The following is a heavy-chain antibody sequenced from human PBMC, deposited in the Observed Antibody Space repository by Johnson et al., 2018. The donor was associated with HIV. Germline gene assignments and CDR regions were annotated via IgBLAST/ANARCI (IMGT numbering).Heavy chain of an antibody. V-gene: IGHV3-30*02. CDR2: IRYDGSNK. J-gene: IGHJ3*02. CDR1: GFTFSSYD. D-gene: IGHD1-26*01. CDR3: AKSYYEEERPMGVDAFDI. Sequence: MQLVESGGGLVQPGGSLRLSCAASGFTFSSYDMHWVRQAPGKGLEWVAFIRYDGSNKYYADSVKGRFTISRDNSKNTLYLQMNSLRAEDTAVYYCAKSYYEEERPMGVDAFDIWGQGTMVTVSS.